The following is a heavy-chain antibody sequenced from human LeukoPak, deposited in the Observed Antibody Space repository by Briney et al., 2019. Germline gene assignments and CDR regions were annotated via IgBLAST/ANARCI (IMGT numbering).Heavy chain of an antibody. CDR2: IRYDGSNK. J-gene: IGHJ4*02. Sequence: GGSLRLSCAASGFTFSSYGIHWVRQAPGKGLEWVAFIRYDGSNKYYADSVKGRFTISRDNAKNSLYLQMNSLRAEDTAVYYCARFMVRGVHEDYWGQGTLVTVSS. D-gene: IGHD3-10*01. CDR3: ARFMVRGVHEDY. V-gene: IGHV3-30*02. CDR1: GFTFSSYG.